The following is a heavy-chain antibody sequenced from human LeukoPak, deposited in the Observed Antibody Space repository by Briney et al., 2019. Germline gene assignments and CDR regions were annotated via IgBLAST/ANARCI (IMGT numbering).Heavy chain of an antibody. V-gene: IGHV3-21*01. D-gene: IGHD7-27*01. CDR2: ISSSSSYI. J-gene: IGHJ4*02. Sequence: GGSLRLSCAASGFTFSSYSMNWVRQAPGKGLEWVSSISSSSSYIYYTDSVKGRFTISRDNAKNTLYLQMNSLRAEDTAVYYCAGDRMALGDYWGQGTLVTVSS. CDR3: AGDRMALGDY. CDR1: GFTFSSYS.